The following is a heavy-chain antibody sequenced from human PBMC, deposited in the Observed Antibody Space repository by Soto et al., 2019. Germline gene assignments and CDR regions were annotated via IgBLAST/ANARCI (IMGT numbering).Heavy chain of an antibody. D-gene: IGHD2-15*01. J-gene: IGHJ4*02. CDR3: TRDRGLVVGYPYY. CDR2: IRSKAYGGTT. CDR1: GFTLGDYA. V-gene: IGHV3-49*03. Sequence: GRSMRLSCTASGFTLGDYAMSWFRQAPGKGLEWVGFIRSKAYGGTTEYAASVKGRFTISRDDSKSIAYLQMNSLKTEDTAVYYCTRDRGLVVGYPYYWGQGTLVTVSS.